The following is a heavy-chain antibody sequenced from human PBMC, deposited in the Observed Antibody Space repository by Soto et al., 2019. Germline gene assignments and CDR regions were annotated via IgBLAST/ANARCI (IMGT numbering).Heavy chain of an antibody. J-gene: IGHJ6*03. CDR2: INPSGGST. Sequence: ASVKVSCKASGYTFTSYYMHWVRQAPGQGLEWMGIINPSGGSTSYAQKFQGRVTMTRDTSTSTVYMELSSLRSEDTAVYYCASEGPPITPETNYYYYFMDVWGKGTTVTVSS. CDR1: GYTFTSYY. CDR3: ASEGPPITPETNYYYYFMDV. V-gene: IGHV1-46*03.